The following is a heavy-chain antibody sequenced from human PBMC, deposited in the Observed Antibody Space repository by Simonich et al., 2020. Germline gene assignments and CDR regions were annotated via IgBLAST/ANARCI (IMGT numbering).Heavy chain of an antibody. D-gene: IGHD7-27*01. Sequence: EVQLVESGGGLVQPGGSLRLSCAAFGFTFCSYWMSWVRQAPGKGRERVANIKKEGSEKYYVDSVKGRVTISRDNAKISLYLQMNSLRAEDTAVYYCARGGLGTAYYYYMDVWGKGTTVTVSS. CDR3: ARGGLGTAYYYYMDV. CDR2: IKKEGSEK. V-gene: IGHV3-7*01. J-gene: IGHJ6*03. CDR1: GFTFCSYW.